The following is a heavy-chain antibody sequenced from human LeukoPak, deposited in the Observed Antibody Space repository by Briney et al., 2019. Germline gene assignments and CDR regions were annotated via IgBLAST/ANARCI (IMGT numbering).Heavy chain of an antibody. J-gene: IGHJ4*02. D-gene: IGHD6-13*01. CDR2: ISAYNRDT. CDR1: GYTYTNHG. CDR3: ARDPSNTSGWSPYFDY. V-gene: IGHV1-18*04. Sequence: GASVIVSCKASGYTYTNHGITWVRQAPGQGLELMGGISAYNRDTRYAQNFQGRVTLITESSTNTAYMELRSLTSDDTAVYYCARDPSNTSGWSPYFDYWGQGTLVTVSA.